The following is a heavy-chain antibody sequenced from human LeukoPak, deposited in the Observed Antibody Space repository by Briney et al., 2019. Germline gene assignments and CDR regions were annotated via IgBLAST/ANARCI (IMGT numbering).Heavy chain of an antibody. D-gene: IGHD1-26*01. CDR1: GFTFSSYA. CDR3: ARAYWDP. J-gene: IGHJ4*02. V-gene: IGHV3-30-3*01. Sequence: GRSLRLSCAASGFTFSSYAMHWVRQAPGKGLEWVAVISYDGSNKYYADSVKGRFTISRDNSKNTLYLQMNSLRAEDTAVYYCARAYWDPWGQGTLATVSS. CDR2: ISYDGSNK.